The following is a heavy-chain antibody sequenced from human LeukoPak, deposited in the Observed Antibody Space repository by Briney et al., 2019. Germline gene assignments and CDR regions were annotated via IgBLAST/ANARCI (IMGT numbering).Heavy chain of an antibody. V-gene: IGHV3-21*01. CDR3: ARHRDYGTFDY. CDR2: ISVSGTYI. CDR1: GFTFSRNG. D-gene: IGHD4-17*01. J-gene: IGHJ4*02. Sequence: GGSLRLSCGASGFTFSRNGMAWVRQARGKGLEGGSSISVSGTYIYYSDSVKGRFTISRDNAKNSLYLEMNSLRSDDTAIYYCARHRDYGTFDYWGQGTLVTVSS.